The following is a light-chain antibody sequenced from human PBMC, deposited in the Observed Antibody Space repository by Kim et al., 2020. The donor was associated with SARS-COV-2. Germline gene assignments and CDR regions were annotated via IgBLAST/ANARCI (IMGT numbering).Light chain of an antibody. V-gene: IGLV1-40*01. CDR1: ISKLGAGYD. Sequence: RDTNSCTGSISKLGAGYDLHLYQQLPATAPKLLIYGNSNRPSGVPDRFSGSKSDTSASLAITGLQAEDEADYYCQSYDNSLSGYVFGSGTKVTVL. CDR3: QSYDNSLSGYV. CDR2: GNS. J-gene: IGLJ1*01.